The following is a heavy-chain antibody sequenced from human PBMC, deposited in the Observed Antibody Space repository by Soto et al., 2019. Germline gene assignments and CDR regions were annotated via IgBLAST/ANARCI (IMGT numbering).Heavy chain of an antibody. V-gene: IGHV1-18*01. Sequence: ASVKVSCKASGYTFTSYGISWVRQAPGQGLEWMGWISAYNGNTNYAQKLQGRVNKTTDTSTSKAYMELRSLRSDDTAVYYCARESRSGKDSSFDYWGQGTLVTVSS. CDR3: ARESRSGKDSSFDY. D-gene: IGHD1-26*01. J-gene: IGHJ4*02. CDR2: ISAYNGNT. CDR1: GYTFTSYG.